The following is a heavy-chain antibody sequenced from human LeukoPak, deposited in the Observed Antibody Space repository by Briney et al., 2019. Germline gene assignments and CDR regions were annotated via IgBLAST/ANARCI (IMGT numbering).Heavy chain of an antibody. CDR2: FFYSGNT. J-gene: IGHJ2*01. CDR1: GGSVSSGVDS. V-gene: IGHV4-30-4*07. D-gene: IGHD6-19*01. CDR3: ARAAGANGYWYFDL. Sequence: SETLSLTCAVSGGSVSSGVDSWSWIRQPPGKGLEWIGTFFYSGNTYYKPSLKSRVSISVDTSENQFSLRVNSVTAADTAVYWCARAAGANGYWYFDLWGRGTLVCVSS.